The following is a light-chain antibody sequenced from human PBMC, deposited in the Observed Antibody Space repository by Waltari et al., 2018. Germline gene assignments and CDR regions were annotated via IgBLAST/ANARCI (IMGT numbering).Light chain of an antibody. J-gene: IGKJ1*01. V-gene: IGKV3-20*01. CDR1: QSVTIY. CDR3: QQYVESPAT. CDR2: HAS. Sequence: EIVLTQSPGTVSLSPGDRATFSCWASQSVTIYLAWYQQKPGQAPRLLIYHASTRAPGIPDRFSGMGSGTDFSLTISRLEPEDIGMYYCQQYVESPATFGQGTKVEIK.